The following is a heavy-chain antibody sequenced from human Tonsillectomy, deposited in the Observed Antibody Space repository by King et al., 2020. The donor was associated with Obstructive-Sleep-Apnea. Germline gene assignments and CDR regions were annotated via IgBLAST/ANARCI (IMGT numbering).Heavy chain of an antibody. CDR2: IYYSGST. CDR3: ARDQGNSGSYFDAFDI. CDR1: GGSISSSSYY. V-gene: IGHV4-39*07. J-gene: IGHJ3*02. D-gene: IGHD1-26*01. Sequence: VQLQESGPGLVKPSETLSLTCTVSGGSISSSSYYWGWIRQPPGKGLEWIGRIYYSGSTYYNPSLKSRVTISVDTSKNQFSLKLSPVTAADTAVYYCARDQGNSGSYFDAFDIWGQGTMVTVSS.